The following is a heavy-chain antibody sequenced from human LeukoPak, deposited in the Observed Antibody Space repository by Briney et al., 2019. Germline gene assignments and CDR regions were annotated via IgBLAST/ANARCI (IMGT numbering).Heavy chain of an antibody. D-gene: IGHD5-24*01. J-gene: IGHJ4*02. CDR2: ISSSGSTI. CDR3: AREGMATIQFDY. Sequence: PGGSLRLSCAASGFTFSSYEMNWVRQAPGKGLEWVSYISSSGSTIYHADSVKGRFTISRDNAKNSLYLQMNSLRAEDTAVYYCAREGMATIQFDYWGQGTLVTVSS. V-gene: IGHV3-48*03. CDR1: GFTFSSYE.